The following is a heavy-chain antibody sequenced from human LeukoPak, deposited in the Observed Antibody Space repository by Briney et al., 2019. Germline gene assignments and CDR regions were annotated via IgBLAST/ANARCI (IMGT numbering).Heavy chain of an antibody. Sequence: KSSETLSLTCTVSGGSISPYYWSWIRQSPGKGLEWIGYIYYSGNTYYNPSPKSRVTISVDTSKNQFSLKLSSVTAADTAMYYCARPQDFGLTGMNAFDIWGQGTMVTVSS. CDR3: ARPQDFGLTGMNAFDI. CDR2: IYYSGNT. V-gene: IGHV4-59*01. D-gene: IGHD7-27*01. J-gene: IGHJ3*02. CDR1: GGSISPYY.